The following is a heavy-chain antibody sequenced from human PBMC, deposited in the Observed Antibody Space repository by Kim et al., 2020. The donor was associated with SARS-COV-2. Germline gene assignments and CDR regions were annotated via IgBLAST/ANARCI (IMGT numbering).Heavy chain of an antibody. CDR1: GFTFSNAW. Sequence: GGSLRLSCAASGFTFSNAWMSWVRQAPGKGLEWVGRIKSKTDGGTTDYAAPVKGRFTISRDDSKNTLYLQMNSLKTEDTAVYYCTPTYYDIVTGYGGGMGVWGPGTTLTVSS. V-gene: IGHV3-15*01. CDR2: IKSKTDGGTT. J-gene: IGHJ6*02. D-gene: IGHD3-9*01. CDR3: TPTYYDIVTGYGGGMGV.